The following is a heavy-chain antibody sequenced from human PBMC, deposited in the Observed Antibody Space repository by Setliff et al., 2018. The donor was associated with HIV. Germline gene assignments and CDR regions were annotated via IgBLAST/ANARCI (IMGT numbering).Heavy chain of an antibody. CDR1: GGTFSSYA. Sequence: SVKVSCKASGGTFSSYAISWVRQAPGQGLEWMGGIIPIFGTANYAQKFQGIVTITADESTSTAYMELSSLRSEDTAVYYCARDRTFRTTRVFDYWGQGTLVTVSS. V-gene: IGHV1-69*13. CDR3: ARDRTFRTTRVFDY. J-gene: IGHJ4*02. CDR2: IIPIFGTA. D-gene: IGHD2-21*01.